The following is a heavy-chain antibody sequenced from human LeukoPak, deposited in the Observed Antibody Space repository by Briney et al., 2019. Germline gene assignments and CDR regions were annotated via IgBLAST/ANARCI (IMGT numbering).Heavy chain of an antibody. CDR1: GFTFSSYG. V-gene: IGHV3-33*01. J-gene: IGHJ4*02. CDR2: IWYDGSNK. Sequence: PGGSLRLSCAASGFTFSSYGRHWGRQAPGKGLEWVAVIWYDGSNKYYADSVKGRFTISRDNSKNTLYLQMNSLRAEDTAVYYCARDPGRYSGYYFDYWGQGTLVTVPS. CDR3: ARDPGRYSGYYFDY. D-gene: IGHD6-13*01.